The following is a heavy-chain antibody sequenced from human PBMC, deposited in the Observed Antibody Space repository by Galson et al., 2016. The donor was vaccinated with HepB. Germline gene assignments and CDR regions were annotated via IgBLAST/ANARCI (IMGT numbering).Heavy chain of an antibody. CDR2: ISPGDSDT. D-gene: IGHD1-26*01. CDR1: AYSFTSYW. V-gene: IGHV5-51*01. J-gene: IGHJ3*02. CDR3: VKDLGVGTTTTDAFDI. Sequence: QSGAEVKKPGESLKISCKGSAYSFTSYWIGWVRQMPGKGLEWMGIISPGDSDTRYSPSFEGQVTISRDNSKNTAYLQMNYLRPDDTAVYYCVKDLGVGTTTTDAFDIWGQGTMVAVSS.